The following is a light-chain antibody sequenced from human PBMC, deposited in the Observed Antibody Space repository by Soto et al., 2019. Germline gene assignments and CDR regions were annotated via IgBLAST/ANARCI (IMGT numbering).Light chain of an antibody. V-gene: IGKV3-20*01. CDR2: GAS. J-gene: IGKJ2*01. CDR3: HPYLDSPNT. CDR1: QSITNNY. Sequence: EIVLTQSPDTLSLSPGERATFSCRATQSITNNYVAWYQQKPGQAPRLLIYGASRRATGIPDRISGSVSGTDFTLSITRLQTEDYAVYYSHPYLDSPNTLGEGTKV.